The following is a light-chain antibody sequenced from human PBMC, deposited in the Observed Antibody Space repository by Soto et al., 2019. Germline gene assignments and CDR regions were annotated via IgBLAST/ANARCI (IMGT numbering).Light chain of an antibody. Sequence: QSALTQPASVSGSAGQSITMSCTGSSSDVGGYNYVSWYQQHPGKVPKLMIYEVSNRPSGVSYRFSGSKSGNTASLTISGLQAEDEADYYCSSYTSSTTYVFGTGTKVTVL. CDR3: SSYTSSTTYV. V-gene: IGLV2-14*01. CDR1: SSDVGGYNY. J-gene: IGLJ1*01. CDR2: EVS.